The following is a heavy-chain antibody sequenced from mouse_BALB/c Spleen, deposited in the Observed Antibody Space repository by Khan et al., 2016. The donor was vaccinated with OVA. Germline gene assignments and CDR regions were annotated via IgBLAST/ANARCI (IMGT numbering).Heavy chain of an antibody. Sequence: EVELVESGGGLVKPGGSLKLSCAASGFTFSTFALSWVRQTPEKRLEWVATINSAGTYTYYPDSVKGRFTISRDNAKNTLYLQMSSLRSEDTAMYYCARHNYGPFAYWGQGTLVTVSA. CDR1: GFTFSTFA. D-gene: IGHD1-1*01. V-gene: IGHV5-9-3*01. CDR3: ARHNYGPFAY. CDR2: INSAGTYT. J-gene: IGHJ3*01.